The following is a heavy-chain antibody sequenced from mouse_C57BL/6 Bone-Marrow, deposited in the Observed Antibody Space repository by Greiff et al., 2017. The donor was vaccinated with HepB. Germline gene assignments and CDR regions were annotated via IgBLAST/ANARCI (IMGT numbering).Heavy chain of an antibody. V-gene: IGHV3-6*01. CDR3: ARYPNYYGSSGDY. CDR2: ISYDGSN. CDR1: GYSITSGYY. D-gene: IGHD1-1*01. J-gene: IGHJ2*01. Sequence: EVKLMESGPGLVKPSQSLSLTCSVTGYSITSGYYWNWIRQFPGNKLEWMGYISYDGSNNYNPSLKNRISITRDTSKNQFFLKLNSVTTEDTATYYCARYPNYYGSSGDYWGQGTTLTVSS.